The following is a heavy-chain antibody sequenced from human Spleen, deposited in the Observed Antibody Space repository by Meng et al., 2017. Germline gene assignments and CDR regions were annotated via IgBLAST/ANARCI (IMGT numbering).Heavy chain of an antibody. Sequence: QVPLQQWGAGLLKPSETLSLTFVCSGGSFSDYYWSWIRQSPGKGLEWIGEINHSGSTNYNPSLESRATISVDTSQNNLSLKLSSVTAADSAVYYCARGPTTMAHDFDYWGQGTLVTVSS. CDR1: GGSFSDYY. CDR2: INHSGST. J-gene: IGHJ4*02. CDR3: ARGPTTMAHDFDY. V-gene: IGHV4-34*01. D-gene: IGHD4-11*01.